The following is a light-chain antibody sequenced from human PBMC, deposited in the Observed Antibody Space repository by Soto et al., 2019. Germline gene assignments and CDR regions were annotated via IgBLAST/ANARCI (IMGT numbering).Light chain of an antibody. CDR2: AVT. V-gene: IGLV2-14*01. J-gene: IGLJ3*02. CDR1: SSDVGGYNY. Sequence: QSALTQPASVSGSPGQSITLSCTGTSSDVGGYNYVSWYQQHPGKAPKLMIYAVTNRPSGVSNRFSGSKSGNTASLTISGLQAEDEADYYCSSYTTNNPYVLFGGGTQLTVL. CDR3: SSYTTNNPYVL.